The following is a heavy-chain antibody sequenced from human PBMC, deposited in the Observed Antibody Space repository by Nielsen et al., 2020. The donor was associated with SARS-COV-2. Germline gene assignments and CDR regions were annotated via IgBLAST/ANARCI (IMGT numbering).Heavy chain of an antibody. D-gene: IGHD6-19*01. J-gene: IGHJ4*02. Sequence: GGSLRLSCTPSGFTFSSYGMHWVRQAPGKGLDWVAVISYDGSNRYYADSMKGRFTISRDNSRNTLYLQMNSLRAEDTAVYYCATRDYSTGWYSHDYWGQGTLVSVSS. CDR2: ISYDGSNR. CDR1: GFTFSSYG. CDR3: ATRDYSTGWYSHDY. V-gene: IGHV3-30*03.